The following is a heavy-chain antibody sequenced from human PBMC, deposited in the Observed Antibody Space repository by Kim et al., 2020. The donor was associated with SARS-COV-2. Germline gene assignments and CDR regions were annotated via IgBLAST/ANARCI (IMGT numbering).Heavy chain of an antibody. V-gene: IGHV3-21*06. CDR3: ARGRLIGYCSGGSCSFTPLDY. D-gene: IGHD2-15*01. CDR1: GFTFSSHT. Sequence: GGSLRLSCAASGFTFSSHTMNWVRQAPGKGLEWISSISSSPSSSYIYYTDSVKGRFTISRDNAKNSLYLQMNSLRVEDTAVYYCARGRLIGYCSGGSCSFTPLDYWGQGTLVTVSS. J-gene: IGHJ4*02. CDR2: ISSSPSSSYI.